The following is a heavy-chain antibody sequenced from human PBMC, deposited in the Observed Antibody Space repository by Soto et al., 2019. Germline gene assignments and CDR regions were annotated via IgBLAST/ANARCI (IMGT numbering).Heavy chain of an antibody. CDR3: VRGKYSGSYFFDY. CDR2: VSSVGSTT. J-gene: IGHJ4*02. D-gene: IGHD1-26*01. Sequence: PGGSLRLSCEASGFSFSDDWMHWVRQAPGKGLVWVSSVSSVGSTTDYADSVKGRFTISRDNAKNTLYLQVNSLGAEDTAVYYCVRGKYSGSYFFDYWGQGTLVTVSS. V-gene: IGHV3-74*01. CDR1: GFSFSDDW.